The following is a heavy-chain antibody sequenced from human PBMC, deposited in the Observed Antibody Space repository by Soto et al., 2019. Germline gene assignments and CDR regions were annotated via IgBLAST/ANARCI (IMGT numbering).Heavy chain of an antibody. J-gene: IGHJ6*02. CDR3: ASGKYYDFWSGYYRGYYYDGMDV. D-gene: IGHD3-3*01. CDR1: GGTFSSYA. V-gene: IGHV1-69*12. Sequence: QVQLVQSGAEVKKPGSSVKVSCKASGGTFSSYAISWVRQAPGQGLEWMGGIIPIFGTANYAQKFQGRVXITADESTSTXXRXLXXLRSEDTAVYYCASGKYYDFWSGYYRGYYYDGMDVWGQGTTVTVSS. CDR2: IIPIFGTA.